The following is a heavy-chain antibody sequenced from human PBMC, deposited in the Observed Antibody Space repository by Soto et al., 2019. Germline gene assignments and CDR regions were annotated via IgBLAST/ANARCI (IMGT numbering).Heavy chain of an antibody. D-gene: IGHD4-17*01. V-gene: IGHV5-10-1*01. J-gene: IGHJ4*02. Sequence: PGESLKISCKGSGYSFTSYWISWVRQMPGKGLEWMGRIDPSDSYTNYSPSFQGHVTISADKSISTAYLQWSSLKASDTAMYYCARQDYGDYVSNDYWGQGTLVTVS. CDR2: IDPSDSYT. CDR3: ARQDYGDYVSNDY. CDR1: GYSFTSYW.